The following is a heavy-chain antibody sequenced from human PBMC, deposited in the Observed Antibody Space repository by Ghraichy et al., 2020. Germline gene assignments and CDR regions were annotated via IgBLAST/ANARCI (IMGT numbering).Heavy chain of an antibody. D-gene: IGHD1-26*01. CDR3: ARSSGSYAQCDY. V-gene: IGHV3-21*01. CDR2: ISSSSSYI. J-gene: IGHJ4*02. CDR1: GFTFSSYS. Sequence: GGSLRLSCAASGFTFSSYSMNWVRQAPGKGLEWVSSISSSSSYIYYADSVKGRFTISRDNAKDSLYLQMNSLRAEDTAVYFCARSSGSYAQCDYWGQGTLVTVSS.